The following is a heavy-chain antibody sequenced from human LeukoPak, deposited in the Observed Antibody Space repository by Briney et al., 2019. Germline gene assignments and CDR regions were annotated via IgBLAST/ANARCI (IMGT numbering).Heavy chain of an antibody. CDR1: GFTFSSYS. J-gene: IGHJ4*02. CDR2: ISSSSSYI. Sequence: GESLRLSCAASGFTFSSYSMNWVRQAPGKGLEWVSSISSSSSYIYYADSGKGRFTISRDNAKNSLYLQMNSLRAEDTAVYYCSRDRDDGSGSPHRYWGQGTLVTVSS. D-gene: IGHD3-10*01. V-gene: IGHV3-21*01. CDR3: SRDRDDGSGSPHRY.